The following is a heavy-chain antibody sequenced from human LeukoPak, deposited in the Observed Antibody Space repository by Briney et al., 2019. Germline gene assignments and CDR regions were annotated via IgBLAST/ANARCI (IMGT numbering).Heavy chain of an antibody. CDR3: AKERLGGNYGDYAVDY. J-gene: IGHJ4*02. CDR2: IRAGGDIT. V-gene: IGHV3-23*01. Sequence: QPGGSLRLSCAASGFTISGYYMTWLPQAPGKGLEWVSTIRAGGDITNYADSVKGRFTISRDNSKSTLDLHMDSLRAEDTAVYYCAKERLGGNYGDYAVDYWGQGTMVTVSS. CDR1: GFTISGYY. D-gene: IGHD4-17*01.